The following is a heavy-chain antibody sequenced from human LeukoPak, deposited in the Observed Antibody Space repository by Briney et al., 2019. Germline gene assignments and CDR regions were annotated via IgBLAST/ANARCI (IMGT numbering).Heavy chain of an antibody. V-gene: IGHV3-23*01. CDR1: GFTFSDYG. CDR3: AKSWNYYDSSGDDALDI. Sequence: GSLRLSCAAAGFTFSDYGMNWVRQAPGKGLEWVSGISGSGISTYYADSVKGRFTISRDNSKNTLYLQMNSLRVEDTAVYYCAKSWNYYDSSGDDALDIWGQGTMVTASS. J-gene: IGHJ3*02. CDR2: ISGSGIST. D-gene: IGHD3-22*01.